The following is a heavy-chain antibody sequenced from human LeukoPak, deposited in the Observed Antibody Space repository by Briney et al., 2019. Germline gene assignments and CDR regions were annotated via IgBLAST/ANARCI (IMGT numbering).Heavy chain of an antibody. CDR1: GYTFTGYY. V-gene: IGHV1-2*02. J-gene: IGHJ4*02. Sequence: ASVKVSCKASGYTFTGYYMHWVRQAPGQGLEWMGWINPNSGGTNYAQKFQGRVTMTRDTSISTAYMELSRLRSDDTAVYYCARDEVAAASSLGLDYWGQGTLVTVSS. CDR2: INPNSGGT. CDR3: ARDEVAAASSLGLDY. D-gene: IGHD6-13*01.